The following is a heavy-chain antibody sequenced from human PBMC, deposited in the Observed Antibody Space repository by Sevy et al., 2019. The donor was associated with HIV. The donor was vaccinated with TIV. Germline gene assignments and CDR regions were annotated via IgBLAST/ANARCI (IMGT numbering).Heavy chain of an antibody. D-gene: IGHD3-10*01. Sequence: SETLSLTCSVSGGSISSGSYYWSWVRQPAGKGLEWIGRIYLSGSTKYNPSLKSRVTISEDTSKNQFSLKLTSVTAADTAVYFCARGVAYHGSGDYYVWYYFDSWGQGTLVTVSS. CDR1: GGSISSGSYY. V-gene: IGHV4-61*02. CDR2: IYLSGST. CDR3: ARGVAYHGSGDYYVWYYFDS. J-gene: IGHJ4*02.